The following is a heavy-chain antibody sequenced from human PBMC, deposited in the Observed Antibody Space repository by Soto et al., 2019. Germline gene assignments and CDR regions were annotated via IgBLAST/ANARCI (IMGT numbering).Heavy chain of an antibody. CDR2: IDWNRATI. CDR3: VKDVGSRHYDFTNFDS. J-gene: IGHJ4*02. Sequence: PGGSLRLSCIASGFIFDYYAIHWVRQVPGKGLEWVSGIDWNRATIGYADSVKGRFTLSRDNARNSVLLQMNSLRPEDTALYYCVKDVGSRHYDFTNFDSWGQGTLVTVSS. V-gene: IGHV3-9*01. CDR1: GFIFDYYA. D-gene: IGHD3-3*01.